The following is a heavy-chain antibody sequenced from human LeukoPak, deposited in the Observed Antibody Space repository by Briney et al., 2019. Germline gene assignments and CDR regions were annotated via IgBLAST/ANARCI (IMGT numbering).Heavy chain of an antibody. CDR3: TRMTTGHDY. D-gene: IGHD4-17*01. CDR1: GVSFDDYY. J-gene: IGHJ4*02. CDR2: INHSGYT. Sequence: SETLSLTCAVSGVSFDDYYWSWVRQTPGKGLEWIGEINHSGYTNDSPSLKSRVTLSIDTSRKQFSLNLRSVTVADAGIYYCTRMTTGHDYWGQGTLVTVSS. V-gene: IGHV4-34*01.